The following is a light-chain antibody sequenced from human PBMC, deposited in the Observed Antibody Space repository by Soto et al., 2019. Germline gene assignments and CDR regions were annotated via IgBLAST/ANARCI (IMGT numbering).Light chain of an antibody. CDR3: SSYTTGSLVV. CDR2: KVS. J-gene: IGLJ2*01. Sequence: QSALTQAASVSGSPGQSITISCTGTSSDVGAYDYVTWYQQHPGKAPKVMIYKVSNRPSGVSNRFSGSKSGNTASLTISGIQAEDEADYYCSSYTTGSLVVFGGGTKVTVL. CDR1: SSDVGAYDY. V-gene: IGLV2-14*01.